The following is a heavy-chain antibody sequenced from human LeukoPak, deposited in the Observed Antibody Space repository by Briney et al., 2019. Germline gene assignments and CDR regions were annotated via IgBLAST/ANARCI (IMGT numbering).Heavy chain of an antibody. V-gene: IGHV1-18*01. D-gene: IGHD3-22*01. CDR3: ARGYYDSSGYYYGFDY. J-gene: IGHJ4*02. CDR2: ISAYNGNT. Sequence: ASVKVSCKASGYTFTSYGISWVRQAPGQGLEWMGWISAYNGNTNYAQKLQGRVAMTTDTSTSTAYMELRSLRSDDTAVYYCARGYYDSSGYYYGFDYWGQGTLVTVSS. CDR1: GYTFTSYG.